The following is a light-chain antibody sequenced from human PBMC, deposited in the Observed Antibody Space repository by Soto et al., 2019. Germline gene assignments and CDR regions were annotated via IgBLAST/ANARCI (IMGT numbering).Light chain of an antibody. CDR2: DAS. Sequence: EIVLTQSPATLSLSPGERATLSCRASQGVITYLAWYQQKPGQAPRLLIYDASNRATGIPARFSGSGSGTDFTLTISSLEPEDFAVYYCQQRSNWPWSFTVGQGTKLEIK. J-gene: IGKJ2*01. CDR1: QGVITY. V-gene: IGKV3-11*01. CDR3: QQRSNWPWSFT.